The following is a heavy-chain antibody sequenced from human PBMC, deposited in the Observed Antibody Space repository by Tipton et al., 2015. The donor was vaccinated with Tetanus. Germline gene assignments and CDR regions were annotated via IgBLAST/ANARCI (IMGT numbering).Heavy chain of an antibody. J-gene: IGHJ4*02. CDR3: AIGGRAPRRALYYFGY. Sequence: QLVQSGAEVKKPGASVKVSCKTSGYIFTDYYIYWVRQAPGQGLEWMGWIYPNSGGTNYTQKFQVKVTMTRDTSIGTAYRVLSREKPDGTALYYCAIGGRAPRRALYYFGYWGQGTLVTVSS. D-gene: IGHD3-10*01. CDR1: GYIFTDYY. V-gene: IGHV1-2*02. CDR2: IYPNSGGT.